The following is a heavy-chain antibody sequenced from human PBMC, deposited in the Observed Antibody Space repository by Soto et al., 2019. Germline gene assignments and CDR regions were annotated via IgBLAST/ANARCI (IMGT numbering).Heavy chain of an antibody. Sequence: ASVKVSCKASGYTFTSHYVHWVRQAPGKRAEWMGMINPSGGSTSYPQKFQGRVTMTRDTSTATVYMELRSLTSDDTAVYYCARDGRYDSSGYPPDYWGQGTRVTVSS. V-gene: IGHV1-46*01. CDR2: INPSGGST. CDR3: ARDGRYDSSGYPPDY. CDR1: GYTFTSHY. J-gene: IGHJ4*02. D-gene: IGHD3-22*01.